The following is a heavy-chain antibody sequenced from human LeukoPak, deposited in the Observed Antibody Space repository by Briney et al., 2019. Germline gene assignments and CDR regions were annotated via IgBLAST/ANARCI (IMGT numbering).Heavy chain of an antibody. CDR2: MSYDGSNK. J-gene: IGHJ4*02. D-gene: IGHD1-26*01. CDR3: ARSIVGWSGGFDY. Sequence: PGGALRLSCAASRFTLSSHGIMRWVRQAPAKGLARVAVMSYDGSNKYYADSVKGRFTISRDNSKNTLYLQMNTLRADDTAVYYCARSIVGWSGGFDYWGQGTLVTVSS. CDR1: RFTLSSHG. V-gene: IGHV3-30*03.